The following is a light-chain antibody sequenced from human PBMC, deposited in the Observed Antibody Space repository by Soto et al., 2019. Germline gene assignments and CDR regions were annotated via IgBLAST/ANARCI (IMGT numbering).Light chain of an antibody. CDR3: QHSYSLPPT. V-gene: IGKV4-1*01. J-gene: IGKJ5*01. CDR1: QSVLHTSTYPNS. Sequence: VLPQFLACLAVSLGARAPINCRSSQSVLHTSTYPNSFAWYQQKPGQPPRLLISRASSPESGVPDRFSGSGSGTDFTLTSSSQQAEDVTFYYCQHSYSLPPTFGQGTRLEIK. CDR2: RAS.